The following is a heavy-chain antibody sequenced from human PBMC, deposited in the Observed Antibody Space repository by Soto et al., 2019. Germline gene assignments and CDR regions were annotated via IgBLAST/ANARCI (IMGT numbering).Heavy chain of an antibody. V-gene: IGHV3-7*05. CDR3: ARAGPYSGAPGGMDV. CDR2: IKQDGSEK. Sequence: GGSLRLSCAASGFTFSSYWMSWVRQAPGKGLEWVANIKQDGSEKYNVDSVKGRFTISRDNAKNSLYLQMNSLRAEDTAVYYCARAGPYSGAPGGMDVWGQGTTVTVSS. J-gene: IGHJ6*02. D-gene: IGHD1-26*01. CDR1: GFTFSSYW.